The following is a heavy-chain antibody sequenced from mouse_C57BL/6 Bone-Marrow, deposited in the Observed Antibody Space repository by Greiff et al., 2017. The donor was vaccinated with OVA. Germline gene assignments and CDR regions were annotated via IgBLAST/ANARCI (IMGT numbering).Heavy chain of an antibody. V-gene: IGHV1-50*01. J-gene: IGHJ3*01. CDR2: IDPSDSYT. CDR3: ARSRDYDGAY. Sequence: QVQLQQPGAELVKPGASVKLSCKASGYTFTSYWMPWVKQRPGQGLEWIGEIDPSDSYTNYNQKFKGKATLTVDTSSSTAYMQLSSLTSEDSAVYYCARSRDYDGAYWGQGTLVTVSA. CDR1: GYTFTSYW. D-gene: IGHD2-4*01.